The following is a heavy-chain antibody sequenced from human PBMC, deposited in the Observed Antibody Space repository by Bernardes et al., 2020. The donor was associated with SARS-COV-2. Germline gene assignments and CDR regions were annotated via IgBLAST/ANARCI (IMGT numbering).Heavy chain of an antibody. CDR1: GFTVSRNY. CDR3: ARDGGSGGLRF. V-gene: IGHV3-66*02. CDR2: IYSAGGT. J-gene: IGHJ4*02. D-gene: IGHD4-17*01. Sequence: GGSLRLSCAGSGFTVSRNYVSWVRQAPGKGLEFVSVIYSAGGTYYADSVKGRFTICRDTSRNTIYLQMNSLRTDDTALYYSARDGGSGGLRFWGQGTLVTVSS.